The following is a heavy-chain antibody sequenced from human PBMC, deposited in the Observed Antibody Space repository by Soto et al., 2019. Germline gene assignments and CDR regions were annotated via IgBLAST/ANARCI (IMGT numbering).Heavy chain of an antibody. J-gene: IGHJ1*01. Sequence: QVQLQESGPGLVKPSQTLSLTCTVSGGSISSGGYYWSWIRQHPGKGLEWIGYIYYSGSTYYNPPLKSRVTISVDTSKNQFSLKLTSVTAADTAVYCCAREGGIVGATVAAYWGQGTLVTVSS. CDR3: AREGGIVGATVAAY. V-gene: IGHV4-31*03. D-gene: IGHD1-26*01. CDR2: IYYSGST. CDR1: GGSISSGGYY.